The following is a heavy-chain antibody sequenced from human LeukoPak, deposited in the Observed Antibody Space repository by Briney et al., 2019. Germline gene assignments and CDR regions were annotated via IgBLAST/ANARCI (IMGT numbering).Heavy chain of an antibody. Sequence: GSSVKVSCKASGGTFSSYAISWVRQAPGQGLEWKGGIIPIFGTANYAQKFQGRVTITADESTSTAYMELSSLRSEDTAVYHCARAAYCGGDCYTFDYWGQGTLVTVSS. CDR2: IIPIFGTA. CDR3: ARAAYCGGDCYTFDY. CDR1: GGTFSSYA. D-gene: IGHD2-21*01. V-gene: IGHV1-69*01. J-gene: IGHJ4*02.